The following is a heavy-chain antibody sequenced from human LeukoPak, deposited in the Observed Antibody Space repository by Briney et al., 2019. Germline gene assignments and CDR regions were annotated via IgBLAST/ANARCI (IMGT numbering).Heavy chain of an antibody. Sequence: ASVKVSCKASGYTLTSYGISWVRQAPGQGLEWMGWISAYFGNTNYAQKFQGRVTMITDTSTSTAYMELRSLRSDDTAVYYCARAAYCSSTSCFPNWFDPWGQGTLVTVSS. CDR1: GYTLTSYG. CDR2: ISAYFGNT. D-gene: IGHD2-2*01. CDR3: ARAAYCSSTSCFPNWFDP. J-gene: IGHJ5*02. V-gene: IGHV1-18*01.